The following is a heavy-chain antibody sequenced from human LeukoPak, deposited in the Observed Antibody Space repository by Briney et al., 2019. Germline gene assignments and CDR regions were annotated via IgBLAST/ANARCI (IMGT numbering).Heavy chain of an antibody. V-gene: IGHV5-51*01. CDR1: GYSFTSYW. Sequence: GESLKISCKGSGYSFTSYWIDWVGQIPGKGLKWMGSIYPGYSATRYSPSFQGQVTISADKSISTAYLQWSSLKASDTAMYYCARAHGSGSYYNQLPAYYMDVWGKGTTVTVSS. CDR2: IYPGYSAT. J-gene: IGHJ6*03. CDR3: ARAHGSGSYYNQLPAYYMDV. D-gene: IGHD3-10*01.